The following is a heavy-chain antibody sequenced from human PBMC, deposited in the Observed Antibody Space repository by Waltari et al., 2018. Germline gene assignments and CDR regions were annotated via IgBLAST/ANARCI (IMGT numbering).Heavy chain of an antibody. V-gene: IGHV4-4*02. Sequence: QVQLQQSGPGLVKPSGTLSLTCPVSGGSISTNNWCNWVRQSPGKGLEWIGEIHHTGGTNYHPSLRSRVTISVDKSNNQFSLKLTSVTAADTAVYYCTRGRGARNWGQGTLVTVSS. CDR2: IHHTGGT. CDR1: GGSISTNNW. J-gene: IGHJ4*02. CDR3: TRGRGARN.